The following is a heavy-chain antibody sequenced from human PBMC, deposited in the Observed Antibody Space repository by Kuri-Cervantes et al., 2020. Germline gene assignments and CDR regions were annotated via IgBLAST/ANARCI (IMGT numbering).Heavy chain of an antibody. V-gene: IGHV1-69*13. Sequence: SVKVSCKASGYTFTSYYMHWVRQAPGQGLEWMGGIIPIFGTANYAQKFQGRVTITADESTSTAYMELSSLRSEDTAVYYCARELVTPYYYYGMDVWGQGTTVTVSS. CDR3: ARELVTPYYYYGMDV. CDR1: GYTFTSYY. CDR2: IIPIFGTA. D-gene: IGHD1-26*01. J-gene: IGHJ6*02.